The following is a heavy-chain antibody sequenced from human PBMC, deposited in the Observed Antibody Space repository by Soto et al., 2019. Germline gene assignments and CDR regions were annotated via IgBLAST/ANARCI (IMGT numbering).Heavy chain of an antibody. CDR1: GGSFSGYY. CDR2: INHSGST. Sequence: TSETLSLACAVYGGSFSGYYWSWIRQPPGKGLEWIGEINHSGSTNYNPSLKSRVTISVDTSKNQFSLKLSSVTAADTAVYYCARVPTLDIVVVPAASYYFAYWGQGTLVTVSS. V-gene: IGHV4-34*01. D-gene: IGHD2-2*01. CDR3: ARVPTLDIVVVPAASYYFAY. J-gene: IGHJ4*02.